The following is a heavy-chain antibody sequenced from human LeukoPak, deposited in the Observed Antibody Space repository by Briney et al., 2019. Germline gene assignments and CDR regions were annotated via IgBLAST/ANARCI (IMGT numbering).Heavy chain of an antibody. CDR1: GYSISSGFY. J-gene: IGHJ3*02. D-gene: IGHD3-22*01. V-gene: IGHV4-38-2*02. CDR3: ARANYYDTSGYSRGAFDI. Sequence: SETLSLTCSVSGYSISSGFYWGWIRQPPGKGLEWIGSIFHSGSTYYNPSLKSRVTISVDTSKNQFSLKLSSVTAAGTAVYYCARANYYDTSGYSRGAFDIWGQGTMVTVSS. CDR2: IFHSGST.